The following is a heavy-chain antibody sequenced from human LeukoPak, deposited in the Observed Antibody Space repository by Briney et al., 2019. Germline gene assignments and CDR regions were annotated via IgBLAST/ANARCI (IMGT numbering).Heavy chain of an antibody. CDR3: ARLSGTYSDY. V-gene: IGHV3-48*03. CDR2: ISSSGDTI. CDR1: GFTFSSYE. Sequence: GGSLRLSCAASGFTFSSYEMSWVRQAPGRGLEWVSYISSSGDTIYYTDSVKGRFTISRDNPKNSLFLQMNSLRAEDTAVYYCARLSGTYSDYWGQGTLVTVSS. J-gene: IGHJ4*02. D-gene: IGHD1-26*01.